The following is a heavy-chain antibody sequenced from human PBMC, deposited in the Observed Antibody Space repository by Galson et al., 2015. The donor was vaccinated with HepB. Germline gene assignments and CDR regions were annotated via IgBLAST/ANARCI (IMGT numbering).Heavy chain of an antibody. V-gene: IGHV3-30-3*01. J-gene: IGHJ4*02. D-gene: IGHD6-13*01. CDR3: ARTGSSWYLSRVYFVC. CDR2: ISYDGSNK. Sequence: SLRLSCAASGFTFSSYPIHWVRQAPGKGLEWVAVISYDGSNKYYADSVKGRFTISRDNSKNTLYLQMSSLRPDDTAVYYCARTGSSWYLSRVYFVCWGQGTLVTVSS. CDR1: GFTFSSYP.